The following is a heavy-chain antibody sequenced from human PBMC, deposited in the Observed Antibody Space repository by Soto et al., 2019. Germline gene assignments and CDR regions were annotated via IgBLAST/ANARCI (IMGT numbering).Heavy chain of an antibody. D-gene: IGHD3-3*01. J-gene: IGHJ5*02. Sequence: SVQVSCNASGYTFTSYAMHWLRQAPGQRLKWMGWINAGNGNTKYSQKFQGRVTITRDTSASTAYMELSSLRSEDTAVDYCARGGRPGIGVGTHGWSVPRAQG. CDR2: INAGNGNT. CDR1: GYTFTSYA. V-gene: IGHV1-3*01. CDR3: ARGGRPGIGVGTHGWSVP.